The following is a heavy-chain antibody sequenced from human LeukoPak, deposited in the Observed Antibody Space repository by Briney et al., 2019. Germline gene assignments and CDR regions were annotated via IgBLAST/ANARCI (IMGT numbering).Heavy chain of an antibody. CDR3: AKDRVAGIGYWFFDL. CDR1: GFTFDDYA. CDR2: ISWDSGTI. J-gene: IGHJ2*01. Sequence: GGSLRLSCAGSGFTFDDYAIHWVRQAPGKGLEWASGISWDSGTIVYADSVKGRFTISRDNSKNSLYLQMNSLRAEDTAFYYCAKDRVAGIGYWFFDLWGRGTLVTVSS. V-gene: IGHV3-9*01. D-gene: IGHD6-19*01.